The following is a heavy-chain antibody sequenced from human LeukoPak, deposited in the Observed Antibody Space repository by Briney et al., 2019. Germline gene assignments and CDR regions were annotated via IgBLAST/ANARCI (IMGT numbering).Heavy chain of an antibody. CDR3: ARVPGYYGSGSYFQT. V-gene: IGHV4-59*01. J-gene: IGHJ5*02. CDR1: GGSISSYY. CDR2: IYYSGST. D-gene: IGHD3-10*01. Sequence: SETLSLTCTVSGGSISSYYWSWIRQPPGKGLEWIGYIYYSGSTNYNPSLKSRVTLSVDTSKNQFSLKLSSVTAADTAVYYCARVPGYYGSGSYFQTWGRGTLVTVSS.